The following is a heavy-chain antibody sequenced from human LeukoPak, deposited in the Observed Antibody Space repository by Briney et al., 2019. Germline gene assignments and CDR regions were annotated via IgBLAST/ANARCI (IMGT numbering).Heavy chain of an antibody. CDR2: INHSGST. CDR1: GGSFSGYY. CDR3: ARHPFPRYCSSTSCYRFPGYYFDY. V-gene: IGHV4-34*01. Sequence: ASETLSLTCAVYGGSFSGYYWSWIRQPPGKGLEWIGEINHSGSTNYNPSLKSRVTISVDTSKNQFSLKLSSVTAADTAVYYCARHPFPRYCSSTSCYRFPGYYFDYWGQGTLVTVS. D-gene: IGHD2-2*01. J-gene: IGHJ4*02.